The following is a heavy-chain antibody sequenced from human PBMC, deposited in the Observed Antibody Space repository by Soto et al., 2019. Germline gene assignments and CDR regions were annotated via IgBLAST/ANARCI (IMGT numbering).Heavy chain of an antibody. V-gene: IGHV1-3*01. Sequence: QVQLVQSGAEVKKPGASVKVSCKASGYTFTSYAMHWVRQAPGQRLEWMGWINAGNGNTKYSQKFQGRVTITRDTSASTAYMELNSLRSEDTAVYYCARVMVRGVFDYWGQGTLVTVSS. CDR3: ARVMVRGVFDY. D-gene: IGHD3-10*01. CDR1: GYTFTSYA. CDR2: INAGNGNT. J-gene: IGHJ4*02.